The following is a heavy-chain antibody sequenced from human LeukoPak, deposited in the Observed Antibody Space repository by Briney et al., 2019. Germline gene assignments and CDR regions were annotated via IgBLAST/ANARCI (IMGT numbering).Heavy chain of an antibody. D-gene: IGHD3-3*01. J-gene: IGHJ6*02. CDR2: MNPNSGNT. CDR3: ARGLSATEYLRFLEWSPFRDYYYYGMDV. CDR1: GYTFTSYG. Sequence: ASVTVSCKASGYTFTSYGINWVRQATGQGLEWMGWMNPNSGNTGYAQKFQGRVTMTRNTSISTAYMELSSLRSEDTAVYYCARGLSATEYLRFLEWSPFRDYYYYGMDVWGQGTTVTVSS. V-gene: IGHV1-8*01.